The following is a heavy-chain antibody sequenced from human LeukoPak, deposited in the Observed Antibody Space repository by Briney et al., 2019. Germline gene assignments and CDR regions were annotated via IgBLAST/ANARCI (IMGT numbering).Heavy chain of an antibody. Sequence: GRSLRLSCAASGFSFDDYAMHWVRQAPGKGLEWVSGITWNSGSIAYADSVKGRFTISRDNAKNSLYLQMNSLRAEDMALYYCAKASGHFYYYYMDVWGKGTTVTVSS. D-gene: IGHD6-19*01. V-gene: IGHV3-9*03. CDR2: ITWNSGSI. CDR3: AKASGHFYYYYMDV. J-gene: IGHJ6*03. CDR1: GFSFDDYA.